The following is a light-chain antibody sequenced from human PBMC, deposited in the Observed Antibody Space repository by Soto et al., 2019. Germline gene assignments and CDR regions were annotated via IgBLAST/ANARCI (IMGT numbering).Light chain of an antibody. Sequence: QSVLTQPPSVSAAPGQKVTISCSGSSSNIGNNYVSWYQQLPGTAPKLLIYENNKRPSGIPDRFSGSKSGTSATLGITGLKTGDEADYYCETWDSTLSVFGPGTKVTV. CDR1: SSNIGNNY. CDR3: ETWDSTLSV. V-gene: IGLV1-51*02. J-gene: IGLJ1*01. CDR2: ENN.